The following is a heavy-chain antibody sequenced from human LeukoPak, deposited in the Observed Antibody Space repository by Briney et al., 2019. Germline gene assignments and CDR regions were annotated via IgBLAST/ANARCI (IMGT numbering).Heavy chain of an antibody. CDR3: ARGSNYGYSH. CDR2: ISSGSGTT. V-gene: IGHV3-48*01. J-gene: IGHJ4*02. CDR1: GFTFSSYS. Sequence: GGSLRLSCAASGFTFSSYSMNWVRQAPGKGLECVSYISSGSGTTYYADSVKGRFTISRDNAKNSLYLEMNSLRAEYTAVYYCARGSNYGYSHWGQGTLVTVPS. D-gene: IGHD3-10*01.